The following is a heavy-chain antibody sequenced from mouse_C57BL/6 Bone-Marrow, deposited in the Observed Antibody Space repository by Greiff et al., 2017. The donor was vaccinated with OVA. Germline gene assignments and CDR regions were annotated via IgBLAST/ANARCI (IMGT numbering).Heavy chain of an antibody. D-gene: IGHD1-1*01. CDR2: LSDGGSYT. J-gene: IGHJ4*01. Sequence: EVQLVESGGGLVKPGGSLKLSCAASGFTFSSYAMSWVRQTPEKRLEWVATLSDGGSYTYSPDNVKGRFTISRDNAKNNLYLQMSHLKSEDTAMYYCARDYGSSLYYAMDYWGQGTSGTVSS. CDR1: GFTFSSYA. V-gene: IGHV5-4*01. CDR3: ARDYGSSLYYAMDY.